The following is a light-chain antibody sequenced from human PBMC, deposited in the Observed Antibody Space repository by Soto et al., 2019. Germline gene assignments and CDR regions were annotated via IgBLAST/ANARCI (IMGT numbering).Light chain of an antibody. Sequence: DIQMTQSPSTLSASVGDRVTITCRASQSISSWLAWYQQKPGKAPKLLIYKASSLESVVPSSFSGSGCGTEFPLTISSLQPDDLATYYCQQYNSYTWTFGQGTKLEIK. V-gene: IGKV1-5*03. CDR1: QSISSW. CDR2: KAS. J-gene: IGKJ1*01. CDR3: QQYNSYTWT.